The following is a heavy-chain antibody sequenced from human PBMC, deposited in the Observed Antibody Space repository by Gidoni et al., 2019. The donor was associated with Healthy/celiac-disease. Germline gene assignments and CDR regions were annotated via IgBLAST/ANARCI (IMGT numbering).Heavy chain of an antibody. Sequence: QVQLVESGGGVVQPGRSLRLSCAASGFTFSSYARHWVRLAPGKGLEWVAVISYDGSNKYYADSVKGRFTISRDNSKNTLYLQMNSLRAEDTAVYYCARGGPGEYYYYYMDVWGKGTTVTVSS. D-gene: IGHD7-27*01. CDR1: GFTFSSYA. V-gene: IGHV3-30-3*01. J-gene: IGHJ6*03. CDR3: ARGGPGEYYYYYMDV. CDR2: ISYDGSNK.